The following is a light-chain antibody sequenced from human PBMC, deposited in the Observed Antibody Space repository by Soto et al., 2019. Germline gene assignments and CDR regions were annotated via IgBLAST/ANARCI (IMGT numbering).Light chain of an antibody. CDR2: TAS. CDR3: QQAASFPFT. V-gene: IGKV1-12*02. CDR1: QPIKTW. J-gene: IGKJ3*01. Sequence: DIQLTQSPASVSAAVGDRINISCRASQPIKTWLAWYQQKPGKGPKLLIYTASTLETGVPSRFSGSGSGTDFTRPISSLQPEDAAIYSCQQAASFPFTFGPGAKV.